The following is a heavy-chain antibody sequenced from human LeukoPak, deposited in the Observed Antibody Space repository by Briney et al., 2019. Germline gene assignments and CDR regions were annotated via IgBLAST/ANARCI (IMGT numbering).Heavy chain of an antibody. CDR2: ISDDGINK. Sequence: PGRSLRLSCAACGCTFSSYAMHWVGQAPGKGLEWVAVISDDGINKDYADSVKGRFTIFRDSSKNTLFLHMNSMRAEDRAMYYCARARHTVNTGDAFDIWGPGTMVTISS. V-gene: IGHV3-30*04. J-gene: IGHJ3*02. D-gene: IGHD4-17*01. CDR1: GCTFSSYA. CDR3: ARARHTVNTGDAFDI.